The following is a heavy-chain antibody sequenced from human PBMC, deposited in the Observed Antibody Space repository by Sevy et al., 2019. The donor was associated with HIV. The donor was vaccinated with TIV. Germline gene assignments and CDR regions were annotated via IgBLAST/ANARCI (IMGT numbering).Heavy chain of an antibody. CDR1: GYIFTDSY. J-gene: IGHJ6*02. D-gene: IGHD4-17*01. CDR2: INSDSGVT. Sequence: ASVKVSCKASGYIFTDSYIHWVRQAPGQGLEWMAWINSDSGVTNYAQRFQGEVTVTRDTSLNTAYLDLSRLKSNDTAIYFCARLTTKPTSDLYGMDVWGQGTTVTVSS. V-gene: IGHV1-2*02. CDR3: ARLTTKPTSDLYGMDV.